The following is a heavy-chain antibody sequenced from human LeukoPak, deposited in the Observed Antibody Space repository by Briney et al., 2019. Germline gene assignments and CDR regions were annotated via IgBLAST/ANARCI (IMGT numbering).Heavy chain of an antibody. Sequence: ASVKVSCKASGYTFTSYGISWVRQAPGQGLEWMGWISAYNGNTNYAQKFQGRVTMTRDVSINTAYMELSRLRSDDTAVYYCARDSSGYTRPDYWGHGTLVTVSS. V-gene: IGHV1-18*01. CDR1: GYTFTSYG. D-gene: IGHD3-22*01. CDR2: ISAYNGNT. CDR3: ARDSSGYTRPDY. J-gene: IGHJ4*01.